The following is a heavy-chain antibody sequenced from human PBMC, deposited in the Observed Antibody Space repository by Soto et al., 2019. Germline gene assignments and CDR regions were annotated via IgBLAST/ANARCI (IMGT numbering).Heavy chain of an antibody. J-gene: IGHJ6*02. CDR3: ARDSYDFWSGYLTGGGMDV. D-gene: IGHD3-3*01. V-gene: IGHV3-30-3*01. CDR2: MSYDGTNE. Sequence: QVQLVESGGGVVQPGRSLRLSCAASGFTFSNFAMHWVRQAPGKGLEWVAIMSYDGTNEYYADSVKGRFTISRDNSYNTLYLQMNSLRAEDTAMYYCARDSYDFWSGYLTGGGMDVWGQGTTVTVSS. CDR1: GFTFSNFA.